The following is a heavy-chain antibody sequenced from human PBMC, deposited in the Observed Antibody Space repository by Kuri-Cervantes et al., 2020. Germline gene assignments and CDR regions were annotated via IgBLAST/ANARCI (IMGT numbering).Heavy chain of an antibody. CDR2: VSGSGGST. V-gene: IGHV3-23*01. CDR1: GGSISSGGYS. D-gene: IGHD6-19*01. CDR3: AKSYSSGWTYGMDV. Sequence: GESLKISCAVSGGSISSGGYSWSWVRQAPGKGLEWVSAVSGSGGSTYYADSVKGRFTISRDNSKNTLYLQVNSLTAEDTAVYYCAKSYSSGWTYGMDVWGQGTTVTVSS. J-gene: IGHJ6*02.